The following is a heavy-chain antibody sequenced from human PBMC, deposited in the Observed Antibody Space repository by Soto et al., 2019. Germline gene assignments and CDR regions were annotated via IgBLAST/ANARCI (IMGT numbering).Heavy chain of an antibody. CDR3: ARGDCSSTSCYAGLDYMDV. J-gene: IGHJ6*03. CDR1: GFTFEDYG. D-gene: IGHD2-2*01. CDR2: ISWSSGSI. Sequence: GGSLRLSCAVSGFTFEDYGMHWVRQAPGKGLEWVSGISWSSGSIGYVDSVKGRFTISRDNAKNSLYLQMKSLRAEDTALYYCARGDCSSTSCYAGLDYMDVWGKGTTVTVSS. V-gene: IGHV3-9*01.